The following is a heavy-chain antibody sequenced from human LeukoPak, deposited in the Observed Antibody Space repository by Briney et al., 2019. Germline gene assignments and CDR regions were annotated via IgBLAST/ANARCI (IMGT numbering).Heavy chain of an antibody. D-gene: IGHD2-8*01. CDR2: INAVNGNT. J-gene: IGHJ4*02. V-gene: IGHV1-3*01. CDR1: GYTFINYA. CDR3: ARGLANNGAGNY. Sequence: ASVKVSCRASGYTFINYAINWGRQAPGQRPEWVGWINAVNGNTKYSQKFQGRVTMTRNTSISTAYMELSSLRSEDTAVYYCARGLANNGAGNYWGQGTLVTVSS.